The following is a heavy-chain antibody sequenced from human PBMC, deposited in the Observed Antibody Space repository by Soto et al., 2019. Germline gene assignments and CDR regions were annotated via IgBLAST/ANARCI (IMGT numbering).Heavy chain of an antibody. CDR1: YGKSIDYG. J-gene: IGHJ4*01. CDR3: ARGVVPAAYDY. V-gene: IGHV4-34*01. D-gene: IGHD2-2*01. Sequence: PWTVDYGKSIDYGGSRIRQPPGKGLEWIGEINHSGSTNYNPSLKSRVTISVDTSKNQFSLKLSSVTAADTAVYYCARGVVPAAYDYWGHGTLVTVSS. CDR2: INHSGST.